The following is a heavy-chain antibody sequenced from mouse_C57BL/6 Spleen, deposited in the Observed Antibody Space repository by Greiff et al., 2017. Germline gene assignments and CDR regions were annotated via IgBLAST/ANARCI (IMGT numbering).Heavy chain of an antibody. J-gene: IGHJ1*03. CDR3: ARCPYGSSGDFGV. V-gene: IGHV1-4*01. CDR2: INPSSGYT. D-gene: IGHD1-1*01. Sequence: VQLQQSGAELARPGASVKMSCKASGYTFTSYTMHWVKQRPGQGLEWIGYINPSSGYTKYNQKFKDKATLTADKSSSTAYMQLSSLTSEDSAVYYCARCPYGSSGDFGVWGTGTTVTVSS. CDR1: GYTFTSYT.